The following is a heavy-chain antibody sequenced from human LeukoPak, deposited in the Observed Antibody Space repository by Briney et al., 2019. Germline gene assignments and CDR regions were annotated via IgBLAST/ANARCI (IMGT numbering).Heavy chain of an antibody. CDR3: ARGGPSPVDAFDI. Sequence: ASVKVSCKASRYTFTGYYMHWVGQAPGQGLEWMGWISANSGGTNYAQKFQGRVTMTRDKSISTAYMQLSRLRSDDTAVYYCARGGPSPVDAFDIWGQRAMVTVSS. J-gene: IGHJ3*02. V-gene: IGHV1-2*02. CDR2: ISANSGGT. CDR1: RYTFTGYY.